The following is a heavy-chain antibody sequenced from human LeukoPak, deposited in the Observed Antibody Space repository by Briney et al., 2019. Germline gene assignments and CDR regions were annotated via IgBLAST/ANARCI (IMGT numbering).Heavy chain of an antibody. CDR3: ARVGFGELFDP. CDR1: SDSISSSSYY. D-gene: IGHD3-10*01. J-gene: IGHJ5*02. Sequence: SETLSLTCTVSSDSISSSSYYWGWIRQPPGKGLEWIGYIYYSGSTNYNPSLKSRVTISVDASKNQFSLKLSSVTAADTAVYYCARVGFGELFDPWGQGTLVTVSS. CDR2: IYYSGST. V-gene: IGHV4-61*05.